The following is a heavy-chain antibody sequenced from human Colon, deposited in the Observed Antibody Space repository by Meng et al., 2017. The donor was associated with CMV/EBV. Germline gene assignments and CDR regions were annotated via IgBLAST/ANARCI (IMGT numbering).Heavy chain of an antibody. CDR2: VCYNGIT. CDR1: GVSMSSTL. J-gene: IGHJ1*01. V-gene: IGHV4-59*01. CDR3: ALRGLAAGTLQQ. Sequence: QELLQDSLPRLLKPSVTLPLTFAFSGVSMSSTLCIWIRQRPGKGLECIGYVCYNGITDYNPSLKSRITLSGDTSKNQFSLHVTSVTAADTAMYYCALRGLAAGTLQQWGQGTLVTVSS. D-gene: IGHD6-13*01.